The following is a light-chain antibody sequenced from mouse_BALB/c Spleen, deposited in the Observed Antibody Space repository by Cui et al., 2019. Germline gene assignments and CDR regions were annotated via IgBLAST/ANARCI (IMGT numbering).Light chain of an antibody. J-gene: IGKJ1*01. CDR1: SSVSY. CDR3: QQRSSWT. V-gene: IGKV4-57*01. CDR2: STS. Sequence: QIVLTQSPANISASPGEKVTITCSASSSVSYMHWFQQKPGTSPKLWIYSTSNLASGVPARFSGSGSGTSYSLTISRMEAEDAATYYCQQRSSWTFGGGTKLEIK.